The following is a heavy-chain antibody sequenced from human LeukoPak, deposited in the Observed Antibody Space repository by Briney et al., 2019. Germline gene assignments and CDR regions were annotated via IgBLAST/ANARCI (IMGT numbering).Heavy chain of an antibody. V-gene: IGHV1-2*02. Sequence: ASVKVSCKASGYTFTGYYMHWVRQAPGQGLEWMGWINPNSGGTNYAQKFQGRVTMTRDTSISTAYMELSRLRSEDTAVYYCAMTTVTYYYYYGMDVWGQGTTVTVSS. J-gene: IGHJ6*02. CDR1: GYTFTGYY. CDR2: INPNSGGT. CDR3: AMTTVTYYYYYGMDV. D-gene: IGHD4-17*01.